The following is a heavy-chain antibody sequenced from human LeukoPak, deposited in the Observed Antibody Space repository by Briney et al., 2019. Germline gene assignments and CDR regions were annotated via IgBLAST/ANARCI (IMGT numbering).Heavy chain of an antibody. Sequence: GGSLRLSCAASGFTVSSNYMSWVRQAPGKGLEWFSVIYSGGGTDYADSVKGRFTISRDNSKNTLYLQMNSLRAEDTAVYYCARAVGVTAIHNAFDIWGQGTMVTVSS. V-gene: IGHV3-66*02. J-gene: IGHJ3*02. CDR1: GFTVSSNY. D-gene: IGHD2-21*02. CDR2: IYSGGGT. CDR3: ARAVGVTAIHNAFDI.